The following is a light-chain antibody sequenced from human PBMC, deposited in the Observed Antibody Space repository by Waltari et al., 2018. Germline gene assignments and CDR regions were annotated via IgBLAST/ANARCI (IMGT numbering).Light chain of an antibody. V-gene: IGLV1-44*01. CDR2: DNN. CDR3: AAWDDSLNGPV. CDR1: RSNLGSNT. J-gene: IGLJ3*02. Sequence: QSVLTQPPSASGTPGQRVPISCSGSRSNLGSNTVNWYQQLPGTAPKLLIYDNNQRPSGVPDRFSGSKSGTSASLAISGLQSEDEADYSCAAWDDSLNGPVFGGGTKLTVL.